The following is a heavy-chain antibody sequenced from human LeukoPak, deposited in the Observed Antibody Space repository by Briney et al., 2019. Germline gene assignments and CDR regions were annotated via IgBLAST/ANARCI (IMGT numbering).Heavy chain of an antibody. CDR1: GGSISSYY. D-gene: IGHD6-13*01. Sequence: SETLSLTCTVTGGSISSYYWSWIRQPPGKGLEWIGYIYYSGSTNYNPSLKSRVTISVDTSKNQFSLRLSSVTAADTAVYYCARVTGYVMEDYFDYWGQGTLVTVSS. J-gene: IGHJ4*02. V-gene: IGHV4-59*01. CDR3: ARVTGYVMEDYFDY. CDR2: IYYSGST.